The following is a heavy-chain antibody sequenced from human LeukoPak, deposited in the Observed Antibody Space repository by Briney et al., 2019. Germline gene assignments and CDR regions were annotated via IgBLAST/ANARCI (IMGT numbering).Heavy chain of an antibody. CDR2: IIPIFGAA. J-gene: IGHJ5*02. CDR1: GGTFSSYA. V-gene: IGHV1-69*05. CDR3: ARDNYAGANWFDP. D-gene: IGHD1-7*01. Sequence: SVKVSCKVSGGTFSSYAISWVRQAPGQGLEWMGGIIPIFGAANYAQKFQGRVTITTDESTSTAYMELGSLRSEDTAVYYCARDNYAGANWFDPWGQGTLVTVSS.